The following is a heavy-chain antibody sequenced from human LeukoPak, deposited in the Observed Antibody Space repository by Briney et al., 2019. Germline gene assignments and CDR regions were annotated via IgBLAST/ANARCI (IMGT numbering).Heavy chain of an antibody. CDR2: IGTAGDT. Sequence: GGSLRLSCAASGFTFSSYDMHWVRQATGKGLEWVSAIGTAGDTCYPGSVKGRFTISRENAKNSLYLQMNSLRAGDTAVYYCARGAAAAGTMDYWGQGTLVTVSS. CDR3: ARGAAAAGTMDY. J-gene: IGHJ4*02. V-gene: IGHV3-13*01. D-gene: IGHD6-13*01. CDR1: GFTFSSYD.